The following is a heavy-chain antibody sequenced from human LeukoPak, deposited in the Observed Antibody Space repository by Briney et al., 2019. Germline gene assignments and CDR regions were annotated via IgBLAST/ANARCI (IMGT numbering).Heavy chain of an antibody. V-gene: IGHV1-69*04. CDR3: ARDGLAPTKNWFDP. CDR2: IIPILGIA. CDR1: GGTFSSYA. J-gene: IGHJ5*02. Sequence: ASVKVSCKASGGTFSSYAISWVRQAPGQGLEWMGRIIPILGIANYAQKFQGRVTITADKSTSTAYMELGSLRSEDTAVYYCARDGLAPTKNWFDPWGQGTLVTVSS.